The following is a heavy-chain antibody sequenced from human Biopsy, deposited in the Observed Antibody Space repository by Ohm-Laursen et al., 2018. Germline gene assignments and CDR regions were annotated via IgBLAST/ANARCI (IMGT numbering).Heavy chain of an antibody. V-gene: IGHV1-8*01. CDR3: AREGAFGDTDAYYGLDV. CDR1: GFTFNTYD. Sequence: SVTPSRPASGFTFNTYDIGSVRQAAGQGPEWMGWMNPNSGNTGFAQKFQGRITMTRSTSINTAYMEMTNLTSEDTAVYYCAREGAFGDTDAYYGLDVWGLGTTVTVSS. D-gene: IGHD3-16*01. CDR2: MNPNSGNT. J-gene: IGHJ6*02.